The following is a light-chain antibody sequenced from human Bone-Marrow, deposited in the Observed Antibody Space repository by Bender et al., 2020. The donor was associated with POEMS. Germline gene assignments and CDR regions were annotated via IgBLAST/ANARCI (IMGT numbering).Light chain of an antibody. CDR3: AVWDDSLNGWV. CDR1: SSNIGAHA. CDR2: SSH. Sequence: QSVLTQPPSASGTPGQRVTISCSGGSSNIGAHAVNWYQHLPGAAPTLLIYSSHRRPSEVPDRFSGSRSGTSASLAISGLQSEDEADYYCAVWDDSLNGWVCGGGTKLTVL. J-gene: IGLJ3*02. V-gene: IGLV1-44*01.